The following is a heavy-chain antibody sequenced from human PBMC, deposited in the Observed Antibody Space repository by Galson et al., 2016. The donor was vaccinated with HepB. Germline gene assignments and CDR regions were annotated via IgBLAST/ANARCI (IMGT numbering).Heavy chain of an antibody. CDR3: ARDTPSSDTIDGMDV. V-gene: IGHV1-46*01. D-gene: IGHD3-3*01. CDR1: GYTFTNYY. CDR2: INPSGDDT. Sequence: SVKVSCKASGYTFTNYYMHWVRQAPGQGLEWMGVINPSGDDTSYAQKFQGRVTMSRDTSTSTVYMDLSSLRSEDTAVYYCARDTPSSDTIDGMDVWGQGTTVTVSS. J-gene: IGHJ6*02.